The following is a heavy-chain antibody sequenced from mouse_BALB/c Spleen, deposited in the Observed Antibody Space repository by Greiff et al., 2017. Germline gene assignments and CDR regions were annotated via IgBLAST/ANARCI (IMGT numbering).Heavy chain of an antibody. D-gene: IGHD2-1*01. Sequence: VKLVESGPGLVAPSQSLSITCTVSGFSLTSYGVHWVRQPPGKGLEWLGVIWAGGSTNYNSALMSRLSISKDNSKSQVFLKMNSLQTDDTAMYYCARLYYGNYWYFDVWGAGTTVTVSS. CDR2: IWAGGST. V-gene: IGHV2-9*02. J-gene: IGHJ1*01. CDR3: ARLYYGNYWYFDV. CDR1: GFSLTSYG.